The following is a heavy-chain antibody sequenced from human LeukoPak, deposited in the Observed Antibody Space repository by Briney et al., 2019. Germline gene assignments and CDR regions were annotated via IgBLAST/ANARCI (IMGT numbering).Heavy chain of an antibody. CDR1: GLSFSSYA. D-gene: IGHD5-12*01. Sequence: GGSLRLSCAASGLSFSSYAMSWVRQAAGKGLEWVSSINGNGGSTYYAGSVKGRFTISRDNSKNTLYLQMSSLGADDTAEYYCAGYSGYEYYFDYWGQGTLVTVSS. CDR2: INGNGGST. CDR3: AGYSGYEYYFDY. V-gene: IGHV3-23*01. J-gene: IGHJ4*02.